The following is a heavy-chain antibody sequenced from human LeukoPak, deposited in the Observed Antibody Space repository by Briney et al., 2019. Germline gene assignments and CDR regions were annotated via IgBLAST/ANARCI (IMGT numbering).Heavy chain of an antibody. CDR3: ARVMYYYDSSGYYYFDY. V-gene: IGHV3-20*04. D-gene: IGHD3-22*01. J-gene: IGHJ4*02. CDR2: INWNGGST. Sequence: PSETLSLTCAVSGYSISSGYYWGWVRQAPGKGLEWVSGINWNGGSTGYADSVKGRFTISRDNAKNSLYLQMNSLRAEDTALYYCARVMYYYDSSGYYYFDYWGQGTLVTVSS. CDR1: GYSISSGYY.